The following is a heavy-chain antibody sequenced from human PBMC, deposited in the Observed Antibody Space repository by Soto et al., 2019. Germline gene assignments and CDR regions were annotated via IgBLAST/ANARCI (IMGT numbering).Heavy chain of an antibody. CDR2: ISGDNVKR. D-gene: IGHD6-13*01. J-gene: IGHJ6*02. CDR3: GREGQQLAQEQFFQFNGVDV. CDR1: GYNLREYG. Sequence: QVQLVQSGVEVKKPGASVKVSCTAYGYNLREYGVSWLRQAPGLGFEWMGWISGDNVKRRSSQKFQDRLTMTTDTSTNTASLELRSLRSDDTALYYCGREGQQLAQEQFFQFNGVDVWGQGTSVTVSS. V-gene: IGHV1-18*01.